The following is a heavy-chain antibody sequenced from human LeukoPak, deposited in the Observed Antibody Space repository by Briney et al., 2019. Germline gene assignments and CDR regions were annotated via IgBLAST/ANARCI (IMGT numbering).Heavy chain of an antibody. CDR3: ARIDGPTVFTYYMDL. CDR2: ISPRSETI. V-gene: IGHV3-48*04. D-gene: IGHD3-16*01. CDR1: GFSFNRRG. J-gene: IGHJ6*03. Sequence: GESLRLSCAASGFSFNRRGMNWVRHPPGKGLEWVSYISPRSETIYYAESVKGRFTVSRDDSKDSLYLQMHTLRAEDTAVYYCARIDGPTVFTYYMDLWGKGTTVTVAS.